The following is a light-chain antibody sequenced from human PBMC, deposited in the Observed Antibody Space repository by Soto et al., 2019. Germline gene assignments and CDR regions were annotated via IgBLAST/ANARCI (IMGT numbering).Light chain of an antibody. CDR2: GVT. CDR1: SSDVGGYNY. V-gene: IGLV2-11*01. J-gene: IGLJ1*01. CDR3: SSYAGIYTFV. Sequence: QSALTQPRSVSGSPGQSVTISCTGTSSDVGGYNYVSWYQKHPGRAPKLMIYGVTKRPSGVPDRFSGSKSGNTASLTISGLQTDDESDYYCSSYAGIYTFVFGTGTKV.